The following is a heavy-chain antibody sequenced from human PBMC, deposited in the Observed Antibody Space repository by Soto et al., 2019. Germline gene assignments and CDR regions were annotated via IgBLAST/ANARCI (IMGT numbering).Heavy chain of an antibody. CDR1: GFTFSSYE. D-gene: IGHD6-13*01. CDR2: ISSSGSTI. J-gene: IGHJ4*02. CDR3: ARDGGGAAAGYYFDD. V-gene: IGHV3-48*03. Sequence: GGSLRLSCAASGFTFSSYEMNWVRQAPGKGLEWVSYISSSGSTIYYADSVKGRFTISRDNAKNSLYLQMNSLRAEDTAVYYCARDGGGAAAGYYFDDWGQGTLVTVSS.